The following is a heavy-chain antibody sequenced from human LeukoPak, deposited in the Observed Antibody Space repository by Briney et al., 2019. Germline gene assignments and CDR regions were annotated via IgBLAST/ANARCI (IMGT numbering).Heavy chain of an antibody. J-gene: IGHJ5*02. CDR3: AKAHSVSAPGCFDP. Sequence: GGSLRLSCAASGFIFGNYAMSWVRQAPGKGLEWVSGSGSGGGTYYANSVKGRFTISRDNSKNTLYLQMNSLRAEDTAIYYCAKAHSVSAPGCFDPRGQGTLVTVSS. CDR1: GFIFGNYA. D-gene: IGHD5-18*01. V-gene: IGHV3-23*01. CDR2: SGSGGGT.